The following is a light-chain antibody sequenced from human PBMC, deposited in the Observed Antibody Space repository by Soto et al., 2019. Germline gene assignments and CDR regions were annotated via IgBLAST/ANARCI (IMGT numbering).Light chain of an antibody. Sequence: QSALTQPASVPGSPGQSITISCTGTSSDVGGYNYVSWYQQHPGKAPKLMIYEVSNRPSGVSNRFSGSKSGNTASLTISGLQAEDEADYYCSLYTSRSTFVFGTGTKVTVL. CDR2: EVS. CDR1: SSDVGGYNY. J-gene: IGLJ1*01. V-gene: IGLV2-14*01. CDR3: SLYTSRSTFV.